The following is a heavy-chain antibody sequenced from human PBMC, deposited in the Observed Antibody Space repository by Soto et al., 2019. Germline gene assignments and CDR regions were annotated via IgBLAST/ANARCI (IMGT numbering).Heavy chain of an antibody. D-gene: IGHD3-3*01. CDR1: GGSISSGDYY. CDR2: IYYSGST. J-gene: IGHJ5*02. V-gene: IGHV4-30-4*01. CDR3: ARERRPNYDFWSGYSTANWFDP. Sequence: PSETLSLTCTVSGGSISSGDYYWSWIRQPPGKGLEWIGYIYYSGSTYYNPSLKSRVTISVDTSKNQFSLKLSSVTAADTAVYYCARERRPNYDFWSGYSTANWFDPWGQGTLVTVSS.